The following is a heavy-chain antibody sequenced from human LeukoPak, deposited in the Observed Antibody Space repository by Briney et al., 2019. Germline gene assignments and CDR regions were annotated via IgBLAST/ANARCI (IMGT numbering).Heavy chain of an antibody. CDR2: IYYSGST. J-gene: IGHJ4*02. CDR3: ARESATSGSTD. D-gene: IGHD3-10*01. Sequence: SQTLSLTCTVSGGSITSGDYYWSWIRQPPGKGLEWIGYIYYSGSTYYNPSLKSRVTISVDTSKDQFSLRLSSVTAADTAFYYCARESATSGSTDWGQGTLVTVSS. CDR1: GGSITSGDYY. V-gene: IGHV4-30-4*01.